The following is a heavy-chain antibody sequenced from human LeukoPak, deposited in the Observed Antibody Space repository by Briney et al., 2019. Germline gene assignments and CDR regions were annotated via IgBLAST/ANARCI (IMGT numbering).Heavy chain of an antibody. CDR2: IYYSGST. Sequence: SETLSLTCTVSGGSISSGDYYWSWIRQPPGKGLEWIGYIYYSGSTNDNPSLKSRVTISVDTSKNQFSLKLSSVTAADTAVYYCARLGYSSSWSLDYYYGMDVWGQGTTVTVSS. J-gene: IGHJ6*02. CDR1: GGSISSGDYY. CDR3: ARLGYSSSWSLDYYYGMDV. D-gene: IGHD6-13*01. V-gene: IGHV4-61*08.